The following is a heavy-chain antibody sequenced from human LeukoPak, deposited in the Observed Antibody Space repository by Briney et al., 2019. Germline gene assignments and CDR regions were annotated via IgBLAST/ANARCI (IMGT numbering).Heavy chain of an antibody. CDR1: GGSISSSLYH. D-gene: IGHD1-1*01. CDR3: ARHQGGLERPFDY. J-gene: IGHJ4*02. Sequence: SETLSLTCTVSGGSISSSLYHWGWIRQSPGKNLEWLGSIYYTGTTHYNPSLKSRVTISVDTSKNQFSLKLSSVTAADTAVYYCARHQGGLERPFDYWGQGTLVTVSS. V-gene: IGHV4-39*01. CDR2: IYYTGTT.